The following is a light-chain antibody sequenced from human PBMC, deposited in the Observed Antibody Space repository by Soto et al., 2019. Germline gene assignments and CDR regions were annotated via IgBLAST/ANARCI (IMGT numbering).Light chain of an antibody. CDR2: DAS. CDR3: QQYQSSWT. J-gene: IGKJ1*01. V-gene: IGKV1-5*01. Sequence: DIKRTESPSTLPASVGDRDTISCRASQRIGSWLAGYQQKPGKVPNLLIYDASNLESGVPLRFSGSGSGTEFTLTISSLQPDDFATYYCQQYQSSWTFGQGTKVEIQ. CDR1: QRIGSW.